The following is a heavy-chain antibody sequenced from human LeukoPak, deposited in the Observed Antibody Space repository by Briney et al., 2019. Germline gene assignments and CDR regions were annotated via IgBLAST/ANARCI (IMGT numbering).Heavy chain of an antibody. CDR1: GFTFSNAW. J-gene: IGHJ4*02. V-gene: IGHV3-15*01. CDR3: TASTQIVGALFDY. D-gene: IGHD1-26*01. CDR2: IKSKTDGGTT. Sequence: PGGSLRLSCAASGFTFSNAWMSWVRQAPGKGLEWVGRIKSKTDGGTTDYAAPVKGRFTISRDDSKNTLYLQMNNLKTEDTAVYYCTASTQIVGALFDYWGQGTLVTVSS.